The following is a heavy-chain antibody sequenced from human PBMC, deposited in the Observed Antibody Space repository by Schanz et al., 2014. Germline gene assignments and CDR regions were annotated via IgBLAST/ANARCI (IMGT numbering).Heavy chain of an antibody. CDR3: VRDLGGDQTDY. J-gene: IGHJ4*02. CDR2: ISSSSMYI. D-gene: IGHD4-17*01. V-gene: IGHV3-21*01. CDR1: GFSFSTHG. Sequence: EVRLVESGGGLVKPGGSLRLSCAASGFSFSTHGMTWVRQAPGKGLELVSFISSSSMYIYQADSMRGRFTISRDNAKNTLYLQVNHRSADDTVVYYCVRDLGGDQTDYWGQGTLVTVSS.